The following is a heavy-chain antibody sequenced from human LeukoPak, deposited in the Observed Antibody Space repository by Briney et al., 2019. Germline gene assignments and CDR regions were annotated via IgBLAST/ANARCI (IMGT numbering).Heavy chain of an antibody. CDR2: INAGNGNI. J-gene: IGHJ4*02. CDR1: GYIFTTSA. V-gene: IGHV1-3*01. Sequence: GASVKVSCKASGYIFTTSAIYWVRQAPGQRPEWMGWINAGNGNIKYSQKFQDRVSLTRDTSASAAYMELSRLTPGDTAVYYCTTSVSEGDEDGILTGFNYWGQGTLVTVSS. CDR3: TTSVSEGDEDGILTGFNY. D-gene: IGHD3-9*01.